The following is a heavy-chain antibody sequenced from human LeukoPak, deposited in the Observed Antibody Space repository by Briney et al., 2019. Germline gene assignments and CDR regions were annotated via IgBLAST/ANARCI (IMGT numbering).Heavy chain of an antibody. D-gene: IGHD1-26*01. Sequence: SETLSLTCAVYGGPFSGYYWSWIRQPPGKGLEWIGEINHSGSTNYNPSLKSRVTISVDTSKNQFSLKLSSVTAADTAVYYCARGPGGSYLRRYMDVWGKGTTVTVSS. V-gene: IGHV4-34*01. J-gene: IGHJ6*03. CDR3: ARGPGGSYLRRYMDV. CDR1: GGPFSGYY. CDR2: INHSGST.